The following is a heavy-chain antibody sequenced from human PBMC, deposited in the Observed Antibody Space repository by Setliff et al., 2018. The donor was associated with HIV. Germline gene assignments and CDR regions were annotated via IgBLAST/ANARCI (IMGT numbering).Heavy chain of an antibody. CDR3: ARRGSYSYGRRVYYYMDV. CDR2: IDPSGGST. V-gene: IGHV1-46*01. CDR1: RYTFTSYY. J-gene: IGHJ6*03. Sequence: ASVKVSCKASRYTFTSYYMHWVRQAPGQGLEWMGIIDPSGGSTYYAQKFQDRVTLTRDTSTTTVYMELSSLISDDTAVYYCARRGSYSYGRRVYYYMDVWGKGTTVTVSS. D-gene: IGHD5-18*01.